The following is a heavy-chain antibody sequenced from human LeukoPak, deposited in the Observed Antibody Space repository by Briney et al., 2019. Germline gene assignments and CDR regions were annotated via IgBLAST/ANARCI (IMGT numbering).Heavy chain of an antibody. CDR3: AKNPREAHYYYYYYMDV. Sequence: PGGSLRLSCAASGFTFSSYSMNWVRQAPGKGLEWVSSISSSSSYIYYADSVKGRFTISRDNAKNSLYLQMNSLRAEDTAVYYCAKNPREAHYYYYYYMDVWGKGTTVTVSS. J-gene: IGHJ6*03. V-gene: IGHV3-21*01. CDR1: GFTFSSYS. CDR2: ISSSSSYI.